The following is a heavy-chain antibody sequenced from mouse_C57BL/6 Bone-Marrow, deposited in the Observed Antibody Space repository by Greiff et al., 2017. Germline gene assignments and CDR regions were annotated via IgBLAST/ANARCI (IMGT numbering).Heavy chain of an antibody. D-gene: IGHD1-1*01. V-gene: IGHV5-4*01. J-gene: IGHJ1*03. Sequence: EVKLMESGGGLVKPGGSLKLSCAASGFTFSSYAMSWVRQTPEKRLEWVATISDGGSYTYYPDNVKGRFTISRDNAKNTLYLQMSHLKSEDTAMYYCARDYYGSSYRWYFDVWGTGTTVTVSS. CDR3: ARDYYGSSYRWYFDV. CDR1: GFTFSSYA. CDR2: ISDGGSYT.